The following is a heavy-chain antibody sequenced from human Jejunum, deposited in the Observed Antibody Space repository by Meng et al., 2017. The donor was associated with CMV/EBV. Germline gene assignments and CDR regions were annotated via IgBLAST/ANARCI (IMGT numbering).Heavy chain of an antibody. Sequence: SCAASGFTFSNYAMTWVRQAPGKGLGWVSTISELLDASYYGDSVKGRFAISRDNSKNTLYLQMSSLRVEDTAVYYCAKARQCEDWGQGPLVTVSS. V-gene: IGHV3-23*01. CDR1: GFTFSNYA. J-gene: IGHJ4*02. CDR2: ISELLDAS. CDR3: AKARQCED.